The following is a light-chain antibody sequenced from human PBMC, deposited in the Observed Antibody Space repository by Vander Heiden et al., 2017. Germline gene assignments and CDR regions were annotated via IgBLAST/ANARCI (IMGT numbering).Light chain of an antibody. CDR2: KES. Sequence: DIQMTQSPSTLSASVGDRVTITCRASQRISNWLAWYQQKPGKAPKLLIYKESILETGVPPRFSGSGSGSEFTLTISSLQPDDFATYYCQQYNGYPWTFGQGTKVEIK. CDR3: QQYNGYPWT. V-gene: IGKV1-5*03. CDR1: QRISNW. J-gene: IGKJ1*01.